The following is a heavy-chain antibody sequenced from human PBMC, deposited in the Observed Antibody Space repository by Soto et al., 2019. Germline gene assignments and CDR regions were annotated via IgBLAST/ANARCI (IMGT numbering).Heavy chain of an antibody. Sequence: GSLRLSCAASGFTFSSYSMNWVRQAPGTGLEWVSYISSSSSTIYYADSVKGRFTISRDNAKNSLYLQMNSLRAEDTAVYYCARHEGHEVDVLRWFGELSMGAFDIWGQGTMVPVSS. CDR1: GFTFSSYS. V-gene: IGHV3-48*01. CDR3: ARHEGHEVDVLRWFGELSMGAFDI. CDR2: ISSSSSTI. D-gene: IGHD3-10*01. J-gene: IGHJ3*02.